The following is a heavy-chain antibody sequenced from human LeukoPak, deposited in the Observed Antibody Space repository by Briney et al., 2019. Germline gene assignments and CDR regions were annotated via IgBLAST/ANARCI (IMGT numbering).Heavy chain of an antibody. D-gene: IGHD3-10*01. CDR2: ISGSGGST. CDR3: AKEDPYYYGSGSSRGTDP. V-gene: IGHV3-23*01. CDR1: GFTFSSYA. J-gene: IGHJ5*02. Sequence: PGGSLRLSCAASGFTFSSYATSWVRQAPGKGLEWVSAISGSGGSTYYADSVKGRFTISRDNSKNTLCRQMNSLRAEDTAVYYCAKEDPYYYGSGSSRGTDPWGQGTLVTVSS.